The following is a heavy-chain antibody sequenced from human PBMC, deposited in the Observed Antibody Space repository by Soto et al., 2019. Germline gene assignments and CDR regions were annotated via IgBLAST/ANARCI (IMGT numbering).Heavy chain of an antibody. Sequence: HPGGSLRLSCAASGFTVSGDYVSWVRQAPGKGLECVPVIHFGGNTYYADSVKGRFTVSRDNSKNTLYLQMNSLRVEDTAIYFCTKVSPQWLVHDYWGQGTLVTVSS. J-gene: IGHJ4*02. CDR2: IHFGGNT. D-gene: IGHD6-19*01. CDR1: GFTVSGDY. V-gene: IGHV3-53*01. CDR3: TKVSPQWLVHDY.